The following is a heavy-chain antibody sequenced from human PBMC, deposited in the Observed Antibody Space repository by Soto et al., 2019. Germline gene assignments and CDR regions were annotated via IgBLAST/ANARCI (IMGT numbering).Heavy chain of an antibody. J-gene: IGHJ4*02. V-gene: IGHV3-23*01. Sequence: EVQLLESGGGLVQPGGSLRLSCAASGFTFSSYAMSWVRQAPGKGLEWVSAISGSGGSTYYADSVKGRSTISRDTSKNTLYLQMNRLRAEDTAVYYCAKEDSYSSSWFQFDYWGQGTLVTVSS. CDR1: GFTFSSYA. CDR2: ISGSGGST. D-gene: IGHD6-13*01. CDR3: AKEDSYSSSWFQFDY.